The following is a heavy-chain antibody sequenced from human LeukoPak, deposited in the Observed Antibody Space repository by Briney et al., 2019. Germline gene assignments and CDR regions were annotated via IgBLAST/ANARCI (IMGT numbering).Heavy chain of an antibody. CDR1: GDSFSSHY. D-gene: IGHD4-17*01. J-gene: IGHJ3*02. Sequence: SETLSLTCAVSGDSFSSHYWTWIRQSPGTGLEWIGYISHIGRTNYNPSLKSRVTISIDTSKNQFSLKLRYVTAAGTAVYYCARDLVTVTKGFDIWGQGTMVSVSS. CDR2: ISHIGRT. V-gene: IGHV4-59*11. CDR3: ARDLVTVTKGFDI.